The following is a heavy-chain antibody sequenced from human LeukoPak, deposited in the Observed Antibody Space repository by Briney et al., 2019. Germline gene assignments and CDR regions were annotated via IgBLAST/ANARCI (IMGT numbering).Heavy chain of an antibody. Sequence: GASVKVSCKASGGTFSSYAISWVRQAPGQGLEWMGRIIPILGIANYAQKFQGRVTITADKSTSTAYMELSSLRSEDTAVYYCARVLLPRHDYGGNSGGLDYWGQGTLVTVSS. CDR3: ARVLLPRHDYGGNSGGLDY. V-gene: IGHV1-69*04. CDR1: GGTFSSYA. CDR2: IIPILGIA. J-gene: IGHJ4*02. D-gene: IGHD4-23*01.